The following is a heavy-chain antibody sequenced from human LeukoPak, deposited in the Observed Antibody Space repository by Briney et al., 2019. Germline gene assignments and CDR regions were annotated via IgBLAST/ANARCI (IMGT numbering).Heavy chain of an antibody. J-gene: IGHJ5*02. CDR1: GGPISSSSYY. V-gene: IGHV4-39*01. D-gene: IGHD1-26*01. CDR3: ASFPTLPYGLRFDP. CDR2: IYYSGST. Sequence: SETLSLTCTVSGGPISSSSYYWGWIRQPPGKGLEWIGSIYYSGSTYYNPSLKSRVTISVDTSKNQFSLKLSSVTAADTAVYYCASFPTLPYGLRFDPWGQGTLVTVSS.